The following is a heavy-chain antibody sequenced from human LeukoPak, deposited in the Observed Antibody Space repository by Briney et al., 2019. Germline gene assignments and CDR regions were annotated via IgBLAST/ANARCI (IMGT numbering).Heavy chain of an antibody. V-gene: IGHV3-21*01. CDR3: ARHSGSGHFDY. CDR1: GFTFSSYS. J-gene: IGHJ4*02. D-gene: IGHD1-26*01. CDR2: ISSSSSYI. Sequence: GGSLRLSCAASGFTFSSYSMNWVRQAPGEGLEWVSSISSSSSYIYYADSVKGRFTISRDNAKNSLYLQMNSLRAEDTAVYYCARHSGSGHFDYWGQGTLVTVSS.